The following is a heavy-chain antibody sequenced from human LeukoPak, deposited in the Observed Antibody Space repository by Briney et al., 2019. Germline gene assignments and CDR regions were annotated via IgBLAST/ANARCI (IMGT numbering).Heavy chain of an antibody. D-gene: IGHD3-22*01. V-gene: IGHV1-2*06. CDR2: INPNSGGT. CDR1: GYTFTEYY. Sequence: ASVKVSCKASGYTFTEYYMHWVRQAPGQGLEWMGRINPNSGGTNYAQKFLGRVTMTRDTSISTAYMELSRLRSDDTAVYYCASLPTYYYDSSGYYTDYWGQGTLVTVSS. CDR3: ASLPTYYYDSSGYYTDY. J-gene: IGHJ4*02.